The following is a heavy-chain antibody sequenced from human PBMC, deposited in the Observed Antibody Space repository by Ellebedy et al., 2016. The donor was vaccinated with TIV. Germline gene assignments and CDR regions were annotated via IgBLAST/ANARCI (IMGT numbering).Heavy chain of an antibody. D-gene: IGHD6-13*01. CDR3: ARDLKKRAAAGTELDY. Sequence: PGGSLRLSCAASGFTFNSYAIHWVRQAPGKGLEWVAVVSYDGSNKYYVASVKGRFTISRDNSKNTLYLQMNSLRAEDTAVYYCARDLKKRAAAGTELDYWGQGTLVTVSS. V-gene: IGHV3-30-3*01. CDR1: GFTFNSYA. J-gene: IGHJ4*02. CDR2: VSYDGSNK.